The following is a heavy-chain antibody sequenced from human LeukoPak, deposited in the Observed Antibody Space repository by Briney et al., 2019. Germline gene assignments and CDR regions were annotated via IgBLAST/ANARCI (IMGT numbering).Heavy chain of an antibody. J-gene: IGHJ6*02. CDR1: GGSISSSSYY. CDR3: ARDGGFGDPLWYYGMDV. D-gene: IGHD3-10*01. V-gene: IGHV4-39*07. CDR2: IYYSGST. Sequence: SETLSLTCTVSGGSISSSSYYWGWIRQPPGKGLEWIGSIYYSGSTYYNPSLKSRVTISVDTSKNQFSLKLSSVTAADTAVYYCARDGGFGDPLWYYGMDVWGQGTTVTVSS.